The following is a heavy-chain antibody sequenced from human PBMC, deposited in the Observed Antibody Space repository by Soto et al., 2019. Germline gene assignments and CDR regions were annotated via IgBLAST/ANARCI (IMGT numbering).Heavy chain of an antibody. D-gene: IGHD3-16*01. Sequence: QVPLVQSGAEVKKPGSSVKVSCKSSGGTYSPYTINWVRQAPGQGLEWMGRIIPFLGVTNYGLKFQDTVTITADKATNTAYMELRGLRFEDTAVYYCARDWESSVSTWSFGGFWGRGTLVTVSS. CDR2: IIPFLGVT. V-gene: IGHV1-69*08. CDR3: ARDWESSVSTWSFGGF. CDR1: GGTYSPYT. J-gene: IGHJ4*02.